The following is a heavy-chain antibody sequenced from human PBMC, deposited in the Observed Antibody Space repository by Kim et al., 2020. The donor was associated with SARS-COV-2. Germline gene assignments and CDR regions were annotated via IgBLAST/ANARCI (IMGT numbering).Heavy chain of an antibody. CDR2: ISLDGSAK. V-gene: IGHV3-30*04. CDR3: ARAVEVAPQSYYFFDY. CDR1: GFPFSSYA. D-gene: IGHD6-19*01. J-gene: IGHJ4*02. Sequence: GGSLRLSCSASGFPFSSYAVHWVRQAPGKGLEWVAVISLDGSAKYYADSVKGRFTLSRDNSKNTLSLQMNTLRAEDTAVYYCARAVEVAPQSYYFFDYWGQGTLVTVSS.